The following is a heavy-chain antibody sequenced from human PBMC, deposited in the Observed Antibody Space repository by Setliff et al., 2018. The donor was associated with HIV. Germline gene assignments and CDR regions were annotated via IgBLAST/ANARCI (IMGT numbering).Heavy chain of an antibody. Sequence: LSLTCAVSGYSISSGYYWGWIRQPPGKGLEWIGSIYHSGSTYYNPSLKSRVTISVDTSKNQFSLKLSSVTAADTAVYYCARVRLELRQYWFDSWGQGSPVTVSS. V-gene: IGHV4-38-2*01. CDR2: IYHSGST. CDR1: GYSISSGYY. J-gene: IGHJ5*01. CDR3: ARVRLELRQYWFDS. D-gene: IGHD1-7*01.